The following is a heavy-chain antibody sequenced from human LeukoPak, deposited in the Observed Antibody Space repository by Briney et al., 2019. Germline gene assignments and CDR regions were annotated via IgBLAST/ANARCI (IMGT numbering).Heavy chain of an antibody. J-gene: IGHJ4*02. CDR2: IKSDGIST. Sequence: GGSLRLSCAASGFTFSSTWMHWVRQAPGKGLVWVSRIKSDGISTIYADSVKGRFIISRDNSKNTLYLQMNSLRAEDTAVYYCARDGPITMVRGVISYYFDYWGQGTLVTVSS. D-gene: IGHD3-10*01. CDR1: GFTFSSTW. CDR3: ARDGPITMVRGVISYYFDY. V-gene: IGHV3-74*01.